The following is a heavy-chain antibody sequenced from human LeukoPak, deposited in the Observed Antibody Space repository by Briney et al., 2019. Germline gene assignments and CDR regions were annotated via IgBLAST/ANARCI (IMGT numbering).Heavy chain of an antibody. V-gene: IGHV1-8*01. D-gene: IGHD6-25*01. CDR1: GYTFTSYD. J-gene: IGHJ5*02. CDR2: MNPNSGNT. Sequence: ASVKVSCKASGYTFTSYDINWVRQATGQGLEWMGWMNPNSGNTGYAQKFQGRVTMTRNTSISTAYMELSSLRSEDTAVYYCARVPSGGDKFDPWGQGTLVTVSS. CDR3: ARVPSGGDKFDP.